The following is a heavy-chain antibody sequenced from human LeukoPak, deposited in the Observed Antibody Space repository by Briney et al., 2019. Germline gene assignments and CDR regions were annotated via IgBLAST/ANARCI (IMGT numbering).Heavy chain of an antibody. CDR2: FDPEDGET. D-gene: IGHD7-27*01. CDR1: GYTFTSYG. J-gene: IGHJ2*01. V-gene: IGHV1-24*01. CDR3: ATGPGVFDGYFDL. Sequence: GASVKVSCKASGYTFTSYGISWVRQAPGKGLEWMGGFDPEDGETIYAQKFQGRVTMTEDTSTDTAYMELSSLRSEDTAVYYCATGPGVFDGYFDLWGRGTLVTVSS.